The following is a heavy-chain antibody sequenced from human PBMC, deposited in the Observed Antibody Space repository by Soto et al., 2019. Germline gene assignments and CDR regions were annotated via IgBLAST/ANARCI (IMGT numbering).Heavy chain of an antibody. Sequence: QVQLQESGPGLVKPSETLSLTCTVSGGSIISYYWSWIRQPPGKGLEWIGYIYYSGSTNYNPSLKSRATISADTSKNQFSLKLNSMTAADTAVYYCARHNYGSGSTYFDYWGQGTLVTVSS. D-gene: IGHD3-10*01. CDR2: IYYSGST. CDR1: GGSIISYY. CDR3: ARHNYGSGSTYFDY. J-gene: IGHJ4*02. V-gene: IGHV4-59*08.